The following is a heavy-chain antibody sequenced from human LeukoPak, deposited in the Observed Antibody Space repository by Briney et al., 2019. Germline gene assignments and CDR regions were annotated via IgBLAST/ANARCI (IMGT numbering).Heavy chain of an antibody. D-gene: IGHD1-1*01. CDR1: GFTVSSNY. Sequence: GGSLRLSCAASGFTVSSNYVSWVRQAPGKGLEWVSVIYRNGDTLYADSVKGRFTISRDDSKNTLYLQMNSLKTEDTAVYYCTTARYLFDYWGQGTLVTVSS. J-gene: IGHJ4*02. CDR2: IYRNGDT. CDR3: TTARYLFDY. V-gene: IGHV3-66*01.